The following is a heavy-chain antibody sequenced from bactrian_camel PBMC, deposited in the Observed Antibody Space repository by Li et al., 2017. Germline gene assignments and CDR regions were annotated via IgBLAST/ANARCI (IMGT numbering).Heavy chain of an antibody. CDR2: ICPGERDI. CDR3: AARYQGGFGLGGLCTDVLGDFPY. Sequence: VQLVESGGASVQAGGSLRLSCVASGDTDSTYCFGWFRQPPGKAREGVATICPGERDIKYADSVKGRFTISLDRAKKTLYLQMNSLKLDDTAMYYCAARYQGGFGLGGLCTDVLGDFPYWGQGTQVTVS. D-gene: IGHD5*01. V-gene: IGHV3S31*01. J-gene: IGHJ6*01. CDR1: GDTDSTYC.